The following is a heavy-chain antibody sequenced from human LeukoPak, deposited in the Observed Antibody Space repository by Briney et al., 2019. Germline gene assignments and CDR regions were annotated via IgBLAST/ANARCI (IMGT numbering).Heavy chain of an antibody. CDR1: GYTFTSYA. Sequence: ASVKVSCKASGYTFTSYAMHWVRQAPGQRLEWMGWINAGNGNTKYSQEFQGRVTITRDTSTSTAYMELRSLRSDDTAVYYCAREVITMVRGVIKGDWFDPWGQGTLVTVSS. J-gene: IGHJ5*02. CDR3: AREVITMVRGVIKGDWFDP. CDR2: INAGNGNT. V-gene: IGHV1-3*01. D-gene: IGHD3-10*01.